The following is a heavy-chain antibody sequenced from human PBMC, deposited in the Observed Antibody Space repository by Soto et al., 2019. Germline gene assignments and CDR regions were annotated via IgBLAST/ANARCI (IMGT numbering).Heavy chain of an antibody. Sequence: GGSLRLSCAASGFTFSSHAMSWVRQAPGKGLEWVSAISGSGGSTYYADSVKGRFTISRDNSKNTLYLQMNSLRAEDTAVYYCAKVPYIYSGYRYYFDYWGQGTLVTVSS. CDR2: ISGSGGST. J-gene: IGHJ4*02. V-gene: IGHV3-23*01. CDR1: GFTFSSHA. D-gene: IGHD5-12*01. CDR3: AKVPYIYSGYRYYFDY.